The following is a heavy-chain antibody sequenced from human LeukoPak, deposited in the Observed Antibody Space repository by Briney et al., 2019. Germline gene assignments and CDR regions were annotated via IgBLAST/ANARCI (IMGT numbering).Heavy chain of an antibody. Sequence: ASVKVSCKASGYTFTSYYMHWVRQAPGKGLEWMGGFDPEDGETIYAQKFQGRVTMTEDTSTDTAYMELSSLRSEDTAVYYCATDLPRRLTVRGYYYMDVWGKGTTVTVSS. V-gene: IGHV1-24*01. J-gene: IGHJ6*03. CDR3: ATDLPRRLTVRGYYYMDV. CDR2: FDPEDGET. D-gene: IGHD2-8*01. CDR1: GYTFTSYY.